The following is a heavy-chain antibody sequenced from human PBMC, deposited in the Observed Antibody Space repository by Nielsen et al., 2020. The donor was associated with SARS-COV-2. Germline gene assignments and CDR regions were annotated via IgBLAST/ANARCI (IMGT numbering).Heavy chain of an antibody. CDR3: AREVGDCSSTSCIIFNYYYYYYMDV. J-gene: IGHJ6*03. CDR2: ISSSSSYI. V-gene: IGHV3-21*04. Sequence: WIRQPPGKGLEWVSSISSSSSYIYYADSVKGRFTISRDNAKNSLYLQMNSLRAEDTALYHCAREVGDCSSTSCIIFNYYYYYYMDVWGKGTTVTVSS. D-gene: IGHD2-2*01.